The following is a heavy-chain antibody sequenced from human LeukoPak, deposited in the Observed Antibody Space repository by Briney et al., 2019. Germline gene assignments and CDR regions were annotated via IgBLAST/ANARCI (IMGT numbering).Heavy chain of an antibody. CDR1: GFTFSSYW. CDR2: INGDESST. CDR3: ASRNKWSGYYDYYYYYMDV. J-gene: IGHJ6*03. Sequence: GGSLRLSCVVSGFTFSSYWMHWVRQAPGKGLVWVSRINGDESSTSYADSVKGRFTISRDNAKNTLCLQMNSLRSEDTAVYYCASRNKWSGYYDYYYYYMDVWGKGTTVTVSS. D-gene: IGHD3-3*01. V-gene: IGHV3-74*01.